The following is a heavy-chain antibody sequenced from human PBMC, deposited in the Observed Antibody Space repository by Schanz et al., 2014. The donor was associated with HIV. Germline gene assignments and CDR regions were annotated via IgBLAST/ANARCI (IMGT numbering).Heavy chain of an antibody. CDR1: GYIFTSNG. D-gene: IGHD3-3*01. Sequence: QVQLVQSGAEVKKPGASVRVSCKTSGYIFTSNGISWVRQAPGQGLEWMGWISTSNGVTKYAQKFRDRVTLTRDTSISTLYMELTSLRSDDTAVYYCVRHVNFLKTDFWGQGTLVIVSS. CDR3: VRHVNFLKTDF. J-gene: IGHJ4*02. V-gene: IGHV1-18*01. CDR2: ISTSNGVT.